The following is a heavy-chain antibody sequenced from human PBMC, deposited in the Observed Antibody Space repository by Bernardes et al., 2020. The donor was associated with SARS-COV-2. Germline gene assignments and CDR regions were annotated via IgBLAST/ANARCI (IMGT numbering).Heavy chain of an antibody. J-gene: IGHJ4*02. Sequence: SETLYLTCTVSGGSISSISYYWGWLRQPPGKGLEWIGSIYYSGSTYYNPSLKSRVTISVDTSKNQFSLKLSSVTAADTAVYYCAEGGNYGDYCYWGQGTLVTVSS. CDR1: GGSISSISYY. D-gene: IGHD4-17*01. CDR3: AEGGNYGDYCY. CDR2: IYYSGST. V-gene: IGHV4-39*01.